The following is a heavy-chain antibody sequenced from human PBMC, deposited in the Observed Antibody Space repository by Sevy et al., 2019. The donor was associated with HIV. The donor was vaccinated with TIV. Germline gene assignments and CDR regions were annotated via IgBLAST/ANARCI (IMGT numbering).Heavy chain of an antibody. CDR1: GGSFSGYY. CDR3: ARSPPVVVVPGAPSWFDP. D-gene: IGHD2-2*01. J-gene: IGHJ5*02. CDR2: INDSGIT. Sequence: SETLSLTCAVHGGSFSGYYWSWIRESPGKGLEWIGEINDSGITNYNPSLKSRVTISVDTSKNEFSLRLSSVTAADTAVYYGARSPPVVVVPGAPSWFDPWGQGTLVTVSS. V-gene: IGHV4-34*01.